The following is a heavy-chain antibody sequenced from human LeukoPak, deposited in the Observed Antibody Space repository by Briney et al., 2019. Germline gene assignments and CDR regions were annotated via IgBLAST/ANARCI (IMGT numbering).Heavy chain of an antibody. J-gene: IGHJ4*02. CDR1: GFTFSNSA. D-gene: IGHD3-10*01. CDR3: AKSRGSGTYYHPFDY. V-gene: IGHV3-30*18. Sequence: GRSLRLSCAASGFTFSNSAMHWVRQAPGKGLEWVAAVPYDGSDKYYADSVKGRFTISRDNSQNTLYLQMDSLRVEDTAVYHCAKSRGSGTYYHPFDYWGQGTLVTVSS. CDR2: VPYDGSDK.